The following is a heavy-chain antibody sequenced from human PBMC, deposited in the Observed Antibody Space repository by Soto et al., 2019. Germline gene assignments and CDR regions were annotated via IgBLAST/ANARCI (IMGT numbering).Heavy chain of an antibody. CDR1: GFTFNSYA. V-gene: IGHV3-23*01. CDR2: ISGSGGST. Sequence: SMHLSSASSGFTFNSYAMSWVRQTPGKGLEGVSAISGSGGSTYYEDSVKGRFTISRDNSKNTLYLQMNSLRAEDTAVYYCAKDVEMVETNTGRAFGSVFDYWGQGTLVTVFS. D-gene: IGHD3-10*01. CDR3: AKDVEMVETNTGRAFGSVFDY. J-gene: IGHJ4*02.